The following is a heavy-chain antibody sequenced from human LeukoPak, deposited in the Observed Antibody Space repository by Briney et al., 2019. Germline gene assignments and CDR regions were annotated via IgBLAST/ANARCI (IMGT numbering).Heavy chain of an antibody. J-gene: IGHJ4*01. V-gene: IGHV3-74*01. D-gene: IGHD5-12*01. CDR1: GLTFSNSW. CDR2: MYGDMRDI. CDR3: ARGLGLRGSH. Sequence: GGSLRLSCEASGLTFSNSWMHWVRQIPGKGLVWVSRMYGDMRDISYADSVKGRFTISRDNAKNTVYLQMNSLRGRDTAVYYWARGLGLRGSHWGQGTLVTVSS.